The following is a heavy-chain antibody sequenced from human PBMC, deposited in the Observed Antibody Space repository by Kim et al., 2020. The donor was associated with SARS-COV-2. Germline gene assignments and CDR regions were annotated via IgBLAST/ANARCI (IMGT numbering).Heavy chain of an antibody. CDR3: ARDGERPASAVRGVMADSFDY. CDR1: GFTFSSYG. CDR2: IWYDGSNK. J-gene: IGHJ4*02. D-gene: IGHD3-10*02. Sequence: GGSLRLSCAASGFTFSSYGMHWVRQAPGKGLEWVAVIWYDGSNKYYADSVKGRFTISRDNSKNTLYLQMNSLRAEDTAVYYCARDGERPASAVRGVMADSFDYWGQGTLVTVSS. V-gene: IGHV3-33*01.